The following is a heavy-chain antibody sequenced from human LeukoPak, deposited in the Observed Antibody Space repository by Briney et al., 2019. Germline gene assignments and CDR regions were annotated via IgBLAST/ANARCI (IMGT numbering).Heavy chain of an antibody. J-gene: IGHJ3*02. Sequence: ASVKVSCKASGYTFTSYAMHWVRQAPGQRHEWMGWINAGNGNTKYSQKFQGRVTITRDTSASTAYMELSSLRSEDTAVYYCARVGCSGGSCYPIEAFDIWGQGAMVTVSS. D-gene: IGHD2-15*01. CDR3: ARVGCSGGSCYPIEAFDI. V-gene: IGHV1-3*01. CDR1: GYTFTSYA. CDR2: INAGNGNT.